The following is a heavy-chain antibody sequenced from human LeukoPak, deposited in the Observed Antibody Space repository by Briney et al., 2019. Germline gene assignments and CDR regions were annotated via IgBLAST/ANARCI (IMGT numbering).Heavy chain of an antibody. CDR2: ISSSSSTI. V-gene: IGHV3-48*02. CDR1: GFTFSSYS. D-gene: IGHD4-17*01. Sequence: GGSLRLSCAASGFTFSSYSMNWVRQAPGKGLEWVSFISSSSSTIYYADSVKGRFTISRDNAKNSLYLQMNSLRDEDTAVYYCARVMPLNYGDYKRGAFDIWGQGTMVTVSS. CDR3: ARVMPLNYGDYKRGAFDI. J-gene: IGHJ3*02.